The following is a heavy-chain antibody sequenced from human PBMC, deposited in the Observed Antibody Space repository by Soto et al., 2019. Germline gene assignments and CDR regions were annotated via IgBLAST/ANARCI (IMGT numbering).Heavy chain of an antibody. V-gene: IGHV3-30*18. Sequence: QVQLVESGGGVVQTGRSLRLSCAASGFTFSSYGMHWVRQAPGKGLEWVAVISYDGSNKYYADSVKGRFTISRDNSKNTLYLQMNSLRAEDTAVCYCAKIGYSYGDAFDIWGQGTMVTVSS. CDR2: ISYDGSNK. D-gene: IGHD5-18*01. CDR3: AKIGYSYGDAFDI. J-gene: IGHJ3*02. CDR1: GFTFSSYG.